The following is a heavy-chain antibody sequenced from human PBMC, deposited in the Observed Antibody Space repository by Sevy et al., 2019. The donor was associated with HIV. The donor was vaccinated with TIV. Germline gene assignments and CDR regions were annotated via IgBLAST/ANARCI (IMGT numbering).Heavy chain of an antibody. CDR2: IVVGSGNT. J-gene: IGHJ6*02. V-gene: IGHV1-58*01. Sequence: ASVKVSCKASGFTFSGSALQWVRQARGQRLEWIGWIVVGSGNTKYAPQFQERVTFIRDMSTSTAYMELGSLRSEDTAVYYCAGDNGSGYIGGGTYYYGMNVWGQGTTVTVSS. CDR3: AGDNGSGYIGGGTYYYGMNV. CDR1: GFTFSGSA. D-gene: IGHD3-3*01.